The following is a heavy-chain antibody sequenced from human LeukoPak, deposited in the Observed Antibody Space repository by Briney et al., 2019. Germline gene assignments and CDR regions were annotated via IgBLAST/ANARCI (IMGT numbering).Heavy chain of an antibody. CDR2: IKSKTDDGTT. CDR3: STESYDIWSGYSGYFDY. V-gene: IGHV3-15*07. CDR1: GFIFSSAW. J-gene: IGHJ4*02. Sequence: GGSLRLSCAASGFIFSSAWMNWVRQAPGKGLEWVGRIKSKTDDGTTDYAAPVKGRFTISRDDSKNTLYLQMNSLKNEDTAVYYCSTESYDIWSGYSGYFDYWGQGTLVTVSS. D-gene: IGHD3-3*01.